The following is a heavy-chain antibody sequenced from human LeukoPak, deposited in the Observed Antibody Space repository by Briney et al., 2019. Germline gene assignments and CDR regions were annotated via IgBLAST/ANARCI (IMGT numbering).Heavy chain of an antibody. D-gene: IGHD5-12*01. CDR1: GFTFSSYW. CDR3: ARGGYPAKGKFDY. Sequence: GGSLRLSCAASGFTFSSYWMSWVRQTLGKGLEWVANIKVDGSEKYYVDSVKGRFTVSRDNAKNSLYLQMNSLRAEDTAVYYCARGGYPAKGKFDYWGQGTLVTVSS. V-gene: IGHV3-7*01. J-gene: IGHJ4*02. CDR2: IKVDGSEK.